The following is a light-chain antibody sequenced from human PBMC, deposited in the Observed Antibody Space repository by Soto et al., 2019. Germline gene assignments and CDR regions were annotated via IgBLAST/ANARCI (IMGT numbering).Light chain of an antibody. J-gene: IGKJ3*01. V-gene: IGKV3-11*01. Sequence: VLAQSPRILSLSPGERATLSCRASQSVDNFVVWYQQKPGQAPRLLIYDAVNRASGVPARFSGSGSGTAFTLTISSLEPEDFAVYYCQQRSVWPVTFGPGTKVDFK. CDR1: QSVDNF. CDR3: QQRSVWPVT. CDR2: DAV.